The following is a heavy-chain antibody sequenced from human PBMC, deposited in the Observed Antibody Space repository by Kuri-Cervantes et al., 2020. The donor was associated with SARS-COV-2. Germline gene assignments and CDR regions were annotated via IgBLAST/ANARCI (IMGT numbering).Heavy chain of an antibody. CDR1: GGSFSGYY. V-gene: IGHV4-34*01. CDR3: ARIRHPYWYFDL. Sequence: GSLRLSCAVYGGSFSGYYWSWIRQPPGKGLEWIGEINHSGSTSYNPSLKSRVTISVGTSKNQFSLKLSSVTAADTAVYYCARIRHPYWYFDLWGRGTLVTVSS. CDR2: INHSGST. J-gene: IGHJ2*01. D-gene: IGHD1-1*01.